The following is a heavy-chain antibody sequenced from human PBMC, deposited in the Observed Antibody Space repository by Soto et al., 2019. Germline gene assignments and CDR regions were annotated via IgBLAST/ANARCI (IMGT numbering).Heavy chain of an antibody. J-gene: IGHJ6*02. CDR3: ARDIMSRITMVRGPHYYGMDV. Sequence: PGGSLRLSCAASGFTFSSYSMNWVRQAPGKGLEWVSSISSSSSYIYYADSVKGRFTISRDNAKNSLYLQMNSLRAEDTAVYYCARDIMSRITMVRGPHYYGMDVWGQGTTVTVSS. D-gene: IGHD3-10*01. V-gene: IGHV3-21*01. CDR2: ISSSSSYI. CDR1: GFTFSSYS.